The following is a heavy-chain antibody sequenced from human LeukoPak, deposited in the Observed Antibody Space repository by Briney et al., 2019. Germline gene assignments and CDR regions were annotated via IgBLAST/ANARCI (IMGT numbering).Heavy chain of an antibody. J-gene: IGHJ5*02. CDR1: GFTFRTYS. CDR2: HSSSGGYT. CDR3: AKDLDYANWFDP. D-gene: IGHD4-17*01. V-gene: IGHV3-21*06. Sequence: KTGGSLRLSCAVSGFTFRTYSMNWVRQAPGKGLEWVSPHSSSGGYTNYADSVKGRFTISRDNAKNSLLLQMNSLRVEDTAVYYCAKDLDYANWFDPWGQGTLVTVSS.